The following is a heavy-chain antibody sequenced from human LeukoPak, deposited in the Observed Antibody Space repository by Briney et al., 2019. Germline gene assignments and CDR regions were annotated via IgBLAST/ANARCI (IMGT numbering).Heavy chain of an antibody. D-gene: IGHD6-13*01. Sequence: ASVKVSCKASGYTFTSYGISWVRQAPGQGLEWMGWISAYNGNTNYAQKLQGRVTMTTDTSTSTAYMELRSLRSDDTAVYYCARRSSSWYQGSFDYWGQEPWSPSPQ. V-gene: IGHV1-18*01. CDR1: GYTFTSYG. J-gene: IGHJ4*01. CDR2: ISAYNGNT. CDR3: ARRSSSWYQGSFDY.